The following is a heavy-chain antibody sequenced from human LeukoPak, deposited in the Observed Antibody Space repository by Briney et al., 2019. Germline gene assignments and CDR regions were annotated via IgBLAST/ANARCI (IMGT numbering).Heavy chain of an antibody. CDR1: GFTFSSYG. D-gene: IGHD2-2*02. J-gene: IGHJ4*02. V-gene: IGHV3-30*18. CDR3: AKSRPLGVVVPAATPSALDY. Sequence: PGRSLRLSCAASGFTFSSYGMPWVRQAPGKGLEWVAVISYDGSNKYYADSVKGRFTISRDNSKNTLYLQMNSLRAEDTAVYYCAKSRPLGVVVPAATPSALDYWGQGTLVTVSS. CDR2: ISYDGSNK.